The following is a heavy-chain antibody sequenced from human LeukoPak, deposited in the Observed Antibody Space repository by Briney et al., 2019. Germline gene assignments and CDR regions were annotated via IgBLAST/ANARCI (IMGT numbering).Heavy chain of an antibody. J-gene: IGHJ6*02. CDR2: IYYTGTT. V-gene: IGHV4-59*01. Sequence: SETLPLTCSVSGGSISTYYWSWIRQPPGKGLEWIGYIYYTGTTNYNPSLRSRVTISVDTSRNQFSLRLSSVTAADTAVYYCAREDPQTTVPEGMDVWGHGTTVIVSS. CDR1: GGSISTYY. D-gene: IGHD4-17*01. CDR3: AREDPQTTVPEGMDV.